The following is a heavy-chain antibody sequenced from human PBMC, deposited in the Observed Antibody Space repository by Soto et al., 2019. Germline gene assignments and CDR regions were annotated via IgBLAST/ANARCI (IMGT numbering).Heavy chain of an antibody. D-gene: IGHD6-19*01. V-gene: IGHV3-9*01. Sequence: GGSLRLSCAASGFTFDDYAMHWVRQAPGKGLEWVSGISWNSGSIGYADSVKGRFTISRDNAKNSLYLQMNSLRAEDTALYYCAKDPVGHHSSGWSYGMDVWGQGTTVTVSS. J-gene: IGHJ6*02. CDR3: AKDPVGHHSSGWSYGMDV. CDR2: ISWNSGSI. CDR1: GFTFDDYA.